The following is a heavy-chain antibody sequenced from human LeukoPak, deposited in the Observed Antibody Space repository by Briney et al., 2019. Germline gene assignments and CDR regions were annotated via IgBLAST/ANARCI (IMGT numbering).Heavy chain of an antibody. CDR3: ARGESRNWNDDLSY. CDR2: IYSGGST. CDR1: GFTVSSNY. V-gene: IGHV3-53*01. D-gene: IGHD1-20*01. Sequence: GGSLRLSCAASGFTVSSNYMSWVRQAPGKGLEWVSVIYSGGSTYYADSVKGRFTISRDNSKNTLYLQMNSLRAEDTAVYYCARGESRNWNDDLSYWGQGTLVTVSS. J-gene: IGHJ4*02.